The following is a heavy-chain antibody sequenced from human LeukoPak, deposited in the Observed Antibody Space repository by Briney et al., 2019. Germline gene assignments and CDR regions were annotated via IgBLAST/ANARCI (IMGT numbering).Heavy chain of an antibody. D-gene: IGHD3-22*01. CDR1: ALIFSTYR. J-gene: IGHJ4*02. CDR3: ARDYYDSSGYYSPLFDY. Sequence: GGSLTLSCVCCALIFSTYRMSWVGQARGKGLEGVANIKQDGSEKHYVDSVKGRFTISRDNAKNSLYLQMNSLRAEDTAVYYCARDYYDSSGYYSPLFDYWGQGTLVTVSS. V-gene: IGHV3-7*01. CDR2: IKQDGSEK.